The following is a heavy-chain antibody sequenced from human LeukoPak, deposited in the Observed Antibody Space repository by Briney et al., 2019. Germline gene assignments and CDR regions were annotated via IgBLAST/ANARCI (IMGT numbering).Heavy chain of an antibody. V-gene: IGHV3-33*01. J-gene: IGHJ6*02. Sequence: GGSLRLSCAASGFTFSSYGMHWVRQAPGKGLEWVAVIWYDGSKTYYADSVKGRFTISRDSSKKTLSLQMNSLRAEDSAVYYCARDFLGDIATPRRGMDVWGQGTTVTVSS. CDR1: GFTFSSYG. D-gene: IGHD5-12*01. CDR2: IWYDGSKT. CDR3: ARDFLGDIATPRRGMDV.